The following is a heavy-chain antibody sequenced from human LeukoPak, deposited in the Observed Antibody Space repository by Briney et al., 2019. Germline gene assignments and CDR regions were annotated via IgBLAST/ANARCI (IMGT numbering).Heavy chain of an antibody. CDR1: GGSFSGYY. J-gene: IGHJ4*02. V-gene: IGHV4-34*01. CDR3: ARDPDSSGYCFDY. Sequence: SETLSLTCAVYGGSFSGYYWSWIRQPPGKGLEWIGEINHSGSTNCNPSLKSRVTISVDTSKNQFSLKLSSVTAADTAVYYCARDPDSSGYCFDYWGQGTLVTVSS. D-gene: IGHD3-22*01. CDR2: INHSGST.